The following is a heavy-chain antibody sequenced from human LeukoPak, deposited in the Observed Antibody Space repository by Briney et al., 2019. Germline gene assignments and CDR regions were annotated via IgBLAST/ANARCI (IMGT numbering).Heavy chain of an antibody. CDR3: AIYITTAADY. D-gene: IGHD6-13*01. J-gene: IGHJ4*02. V-gene: IGHV4-39*01. CDR1: GGSFSSSTYH. Sequence: SETLSLTCTVSGGSFSSSTYHGGWIRQPPGKGLEWIGTIFYTGSTYYYNPSLKSRVTISVDTSKNQFSLELTSVTAADTAVYYCAIYITTAADYWGQGTLVTVSS. CDR2: IFYTGSTY.